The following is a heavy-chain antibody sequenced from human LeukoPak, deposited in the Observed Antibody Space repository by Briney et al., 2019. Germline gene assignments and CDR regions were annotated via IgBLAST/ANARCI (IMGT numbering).Heavy chain of an antibody. Sequence: SETLSLTCAVYGGSFSGYYWSWTRQPPGKGLEWIGEINHSGSTNYNPSLKKRVTISVDTSNNQFSLKLSSVTAADTAVYYCASGYLSNNWFDPWGQGTLVTVSS. CDR1: GGSFSGYY. V-gene: IGHV4-34*01. CDR2: INHSGST. CDR3: ASGYLSNNWFDP. D-gene: IGHD2/OR15-2a*01. J-gene: IGHJ5*02.